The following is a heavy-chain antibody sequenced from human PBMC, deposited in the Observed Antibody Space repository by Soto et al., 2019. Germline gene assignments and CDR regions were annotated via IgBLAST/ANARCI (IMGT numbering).Heavy chain of an antibody. CDR1: GGSISSYY. V-gene: IGHV4-59*01. D-gene: IGHD3-3*01. Sequence: PSETLSLTCTVSGGSISSYYWSWIRQPPGKGLEWIGYIYYSGSTNYNPSLKSRVTISVDTSKNQFSLKLSSVTAADTAVYYCATLRFLEWRDGMDVWGQGTTVTV. CDR2: IYYSGST. CDR3: ATLRFLEWRDGMDV. J-gene: IGHJ6*02.